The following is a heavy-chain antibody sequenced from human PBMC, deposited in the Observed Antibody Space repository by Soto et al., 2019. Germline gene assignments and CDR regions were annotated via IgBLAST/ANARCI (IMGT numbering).Heavy chain of an antibody. D-gene: IGHD3-10*01. CDR2: IYYSGST. Sequence: SETLSLTCAVSGGSISSGGYSWSWIRQPLGKGLEWIGYIYYSGSTNYNPSLKSRVTISVDTSKNQLSLKLSSVTAADTVVYYCARQVGGYYYGCFDIWGQGTMVTVSS. J-gene: IGHJ3*02. CDR3: ARQVGGYYYGCFDI. CDR1: GGSISSGGYS. V-gene: IGHV4-61*08.